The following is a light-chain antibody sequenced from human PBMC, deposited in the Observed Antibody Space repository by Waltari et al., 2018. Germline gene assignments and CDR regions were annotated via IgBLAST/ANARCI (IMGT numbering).Light chain of an antibody. V-gene: IGKV3-20*01. Sequence: EIVLTQSPGTLSLSPGEKATLSCRASQSVSRALRTLAWYQQKPGQAPRLLIYDASTRATGIPDRFSGRWSGTDFTLTISRLEPDDFAVYYCQRYGTLPATFGQGTKVEIK. CDR1: QSVSRALRT. CDR3: QRYGTLPAT. CDR2: DAS. J-gene: IGKJ1*01.